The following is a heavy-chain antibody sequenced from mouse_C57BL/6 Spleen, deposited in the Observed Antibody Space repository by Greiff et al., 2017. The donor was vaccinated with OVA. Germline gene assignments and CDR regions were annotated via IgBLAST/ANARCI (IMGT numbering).Heavy chain of an antibody. V-gene: IGHV1-54*01. CDR2: INPGSGGT. CDR1: GYDINNYL. J-gene: IGHJ2*01. CDR3: ATSDFYFDY. Sequence: QVQLQQSGAELVRPGTSVKVSCKASGYDINNYLIEWVKQRPGQGLEWIGGINPGSGGTNYNEKFQGKATLTADKSSSTAYLQLSSLTSEDSAVYLGATSDFYFDYWGQGTTLTVSS. D-gene: IGHD2-13*01.